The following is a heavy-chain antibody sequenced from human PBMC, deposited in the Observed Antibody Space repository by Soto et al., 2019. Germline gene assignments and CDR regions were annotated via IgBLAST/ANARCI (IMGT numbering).Heavy chain of an antibody. CDR3: AISRYCSRSNSYPIGAGNFDC. Sequence: GGRWRRKTKEQGVEWMGWSSAYNGNTNYAERRQGRVTMTAETSTSTAYMALRSLRSDDTATYFCAISRYCSRSNSYPIGAGNFDCWGQGTLVTVSS. CDR2: SSAYNGNT. V-gene: IGHV1-18*01. J-gene: IGHJ4*02. CDR1: G. D-gene: IGHD2-15*01.